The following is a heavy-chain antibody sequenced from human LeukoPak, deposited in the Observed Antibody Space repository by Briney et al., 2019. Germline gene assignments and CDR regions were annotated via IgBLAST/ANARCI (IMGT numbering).Heavy chain of an antibody. CDR1: GFTFDDYA. Sequence: GGSLRLSCAASGFTFDDYAMHWVRQAPGKGLEWVSLISGDGGSAYYSDSVKGRFTISRDNSKNSLYLQMNSLRTEDTALYYCAKDEGYCSGGSCYEHFDYWGPGTLVTVSS. CDR2: ISGDGGSA. J-gene: IGHJ4*02. V-gene: IGHV3-43*02. D-gene: IGHD2-15*01. CDR3: AKDEGYCSGGSCYEHFDY.